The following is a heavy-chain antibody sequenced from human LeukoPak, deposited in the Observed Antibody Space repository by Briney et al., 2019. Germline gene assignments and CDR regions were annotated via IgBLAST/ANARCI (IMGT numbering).Heavy chain of an antibody. J-gene: IGHJ4*02. Sequence: GSLRLSCAASGFTVSSNYMSWVRQAPGKGLEWVSVIYSDGSTYYADSVKGRFTISRDNSKNTLYLQMNSLRAEDTAVYYCARDWGYCSSTSCHVFDYWGQGTLVTVSS. V-gene: IGHV3-53*01. CDR3: ARDWGYCSSTSCHVFDY. CDR1: GFTVSSNY. D-gene: IGHD2-2*01. CDR2: IYSDGST.